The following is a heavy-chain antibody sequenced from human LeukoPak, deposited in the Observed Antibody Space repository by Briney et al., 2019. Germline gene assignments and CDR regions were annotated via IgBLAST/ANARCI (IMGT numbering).Heavy chain of an antibody. Sequence: SETLSLTCTVSGGSISSSSYYWGWIRQPPGKGLEWIGSVYYSGSTYYNPSLKSRVTISVDTSKNQFSLKLSSVTAADTAVYYCARDRGVVPAPSYPYYYYYGMDVWGQGTTVTVSS. CDR1: GGSISSSSYY. D-gene: IGHD2-2*01. J-gene: IGHJ6*02. CDR3: ARDRGVVPAPSYPYYYYYGMDV. V-gene: IGHV4-39*02. CDR2: VYYSGST.